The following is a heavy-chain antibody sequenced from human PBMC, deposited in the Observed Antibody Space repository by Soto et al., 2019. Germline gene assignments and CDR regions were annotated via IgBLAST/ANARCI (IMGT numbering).Heavy chain of an antibody. Sequence: GGSLRLSCAASGFKFGPFWMHWVRQAPGKGLVWVSHINGDGNTIVYADSVRGRFTISRDNAKSTLFLQMNSLRVEDTAVYYCARDRGYPDSFDIWGQGTMVTVS. CDR1: GFKFGPFW. D-gene: IGHD3-10*01. J-gene: IGHJ3*02. V-gene: IGHV3-74*01. CDR3: ARDRGYPDSFDI. CDR2: INGDGNTI.